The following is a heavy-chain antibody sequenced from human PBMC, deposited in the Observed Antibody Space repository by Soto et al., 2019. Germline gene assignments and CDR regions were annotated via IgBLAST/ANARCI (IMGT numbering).Heavy chain of an antibody. Sequence: QVQLVQSGPDLKRPGASMKVSCKASGYTFTSYGISWVRQAPGQGLEWMAWISPLKGRTQYSQKAQGRVTLSTDTSSNTGYMEMTTLRVDDTAVYYCAMDYGDRPEYFKHWGQGTLVTVS. CDR3: AMDYGDRPEYFKH. J-gene: IGHJ1*01. V-gene: IGHV1-18*04. D-gene: IGHD4-17*01. CDR2: ISPLKGRT. CDR1: GYTFTSYG.